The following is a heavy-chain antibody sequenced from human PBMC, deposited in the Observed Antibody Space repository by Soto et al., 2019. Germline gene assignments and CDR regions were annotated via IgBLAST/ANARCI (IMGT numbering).Heavy chain of an antibody. V-gene: IGHV3-23*01. D-gene: IGHD6-25*01. CDR1: GFAFSSYA. Sequence: EVQLLESGGNLVQPGGSLRLSCAASGFAFSSYAMTWVRQAPGKGLEWVSALSGTGGTTYSADSVRGRFTIARDNSKNTLYRQMNGLSPEDSAISYCSRVVVRTGGSGGCSWFLDTWGQGTVVPVSS. CDR3: SRVVVRTGGSGGCSWFLDT. CDR2: LSGTGGTT. J-gene: IGHJ5*02.